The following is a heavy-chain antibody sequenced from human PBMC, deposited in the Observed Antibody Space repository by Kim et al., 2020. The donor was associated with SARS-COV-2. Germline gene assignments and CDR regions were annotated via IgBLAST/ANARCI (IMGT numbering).Heavy chain of an antibody. CDR3: AKDLFTTYYYYYGMDV. V-gene: IGHV3-30*18. CDR2: ISYDGSNK. Sequence: GGSLRLSFAASGFTFSSYGMHWVRQAPGKGLEWVAVISYDGSNKYYADSVKGRFTISRDNSKNTLYLQMNSLRAEDTAVYYCAKDLFTTYYYYYGMDVWGQGTTVTVSS. D-gene: IGHD3-22*01. CDR1: GFTFSSYG. J-gene: IGHJ6*02.